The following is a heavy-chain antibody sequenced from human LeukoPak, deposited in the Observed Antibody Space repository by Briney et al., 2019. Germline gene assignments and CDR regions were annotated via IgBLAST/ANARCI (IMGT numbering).Heavy chain of an antibody. Sequence: PGGSLRLSCAASGFTFSNYAMSWVRQAPGKGLEWVSTIIGSGGTTFYADSVKGRFTISRDKSRSTLSLQMNSLRGEDTAVYYCGKDRWAVAGTGFYNWGQGILVTVSS. CDR2: IIGSGGTT. J-gene: IGHJ4*02. D-gene: IGHD6-19*01. V-gene: IGHV3-23*01. CDR1: GFTFSNYA. CDR3: GKDRWAVAGTGFYN.